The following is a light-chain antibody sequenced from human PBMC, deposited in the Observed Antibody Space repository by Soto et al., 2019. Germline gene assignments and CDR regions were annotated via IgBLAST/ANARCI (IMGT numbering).Light chain of an antibody. J-gene: IGKJ1*01. CDR3: QQDYSSPPT. Sequence: DIVMTQSPDSLAVSLGERATINCKSSQSVLYSSNNKNYLAWYQQKPGQPPKLLIYWSSTRESGVPDRFSGSWSGTDFTLTISSLQAEDGAVYYCQQDYSSPPTFGQGTKVEIK. CDR1: QSVLYSSNNKNY. CDR2: WSS. V-gene: IGKV4-1*01.